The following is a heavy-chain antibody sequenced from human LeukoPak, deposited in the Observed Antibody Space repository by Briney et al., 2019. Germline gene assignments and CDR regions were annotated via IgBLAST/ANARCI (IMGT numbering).Heavy chain of an antibody. D-gene: IGHD3-10*01. CDR1: GFTFSSYG. J-gene: IGHJ4*02. V-gene: IGHV3-30*18. CDR3: AKGLYYYGSGSTDY. Sequence: PGRSLRLSCAASGFTFSSYGMHWVRQAPGKGLEWVAVISYDGSNKYYADSVKGRFTISRDNSKNTLYLQMNSLRAEDTAVYYCAKGLYYYGSGSTDYWGQGTLVTVSS. CDR2: ISYDGSNK.